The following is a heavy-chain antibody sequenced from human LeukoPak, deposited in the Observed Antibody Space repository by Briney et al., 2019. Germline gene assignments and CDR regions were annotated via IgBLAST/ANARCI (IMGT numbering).Heavy chain of an antibody. V-gene: IGHV3-23*01. CDR3: ARDSSHYLGSSDY. CDR1: GFTFSSYP. J-gene: IGHJ4*02. Sequence: PGGSLRLSCVVSGFTFSSYPMSWVRQAPGKGLEWVSVISESGDVTHYADSMKGRFTISRDNTKNTLNLQMNGLGDEDTAIYYCARDSSHYLGSSDYWGQGALVTVSS. D-gene: IGHD6-6*01. CDR2: ISESGDVT.